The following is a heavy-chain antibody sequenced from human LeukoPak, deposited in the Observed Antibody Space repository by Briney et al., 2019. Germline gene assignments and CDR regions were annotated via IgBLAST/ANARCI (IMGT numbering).Heavy chain of an antibody. V-gene: IGHV1-69*05. Sequence: SVKVSCKASGGTFSSYAISWVRQAPGQGLEWRGGIIPIFGTANYAQKFQGRVTITTDESTSTAYMELSSLRSEDTAVYYCARDPRYCSSTSCYRSWFDPRGQGTLVTVSS. CDR1: GGTFSSYA. D-gene: IGHD2-2*01. J-gene: IGHJ5*02. CDR3: ARDPRYCSSTSCYRSWFDP. CDR2: IIPIFGTA.